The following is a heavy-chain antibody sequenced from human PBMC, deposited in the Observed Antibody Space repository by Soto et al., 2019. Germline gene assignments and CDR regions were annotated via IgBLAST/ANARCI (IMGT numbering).Heavy chain of an antibody. D-gene: IGHD1-26*01. CDR3: ARGVRGDSGSYTQFDY. CDR2: IYYSGST. CDR1: GGSISSGGYY. Sequence: PSETLSLTCTVSGGSISSGGYYWSWIRQHPGKGLEWIGYIYYSGSTYYNPSLKSRVTISVDTSKNQFSLKLSSVTAADTAVYYCARGVRGDSGSYTQFDYWGQGTLVTVSS. V-gene: IGHV4-31*03. J-gene: IGHJ4*02.